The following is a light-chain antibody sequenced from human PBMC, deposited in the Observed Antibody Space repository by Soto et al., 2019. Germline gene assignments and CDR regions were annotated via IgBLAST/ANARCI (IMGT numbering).Light chain of an antibody. CDR2: EVN. Sequence: QSVLTQPPSASGSPGQSVTISCTGTSSDVGKYDRVSWYQQPPGTAPKLMIYEVNNRPSGVPARFSGSKSGNTASLTISGLQAEDEADYYCSSYTSTSRYVFGAGTKVTVL. CDR3: SSYTSTSRYV. CDR1: SSDVGKYDR. J-gene: IGLJ1*01. V-gene: IGLV2-18*02.